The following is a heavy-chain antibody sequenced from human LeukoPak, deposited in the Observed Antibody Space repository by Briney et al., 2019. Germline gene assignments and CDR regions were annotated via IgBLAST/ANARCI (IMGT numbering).Heavy chain of an antibody. CDR3: ARGDYDFWSGYYCDY. Sequence: SETLSLTCTVSGGPISSYYWSWIRQPPGKGLEWIGYIYYSGSTNYNPSLKSRVTISVDTSKNQFSLKLSSVTAADTAVYYCARGDYDFWSGYYCDYWGQGTLVTVSS. CDR1: GGPISSYY. CDR2: IYYSGST. D-gene: IGHD3-3*01. J-gene: IGHJ4*02. V-gene: IGHV4-59*01.